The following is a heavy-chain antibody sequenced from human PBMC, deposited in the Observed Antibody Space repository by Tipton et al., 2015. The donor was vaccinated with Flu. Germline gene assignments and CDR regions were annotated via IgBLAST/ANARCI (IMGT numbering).Heavy chain of an antibody. V-gene: IGHV4-38-2*01. J-gene: IGHJ5*02. CDR1: GYSISSGYY. CDR3: ARRYCSGGSCVTGWFDP. Sequence: TLSLTCAVSGYSISSGYYWGWIRQPPGKGLEWIGSIYHSGSTCYNPSLKSRVTISVDTSKNQFSLKLNSVTAADTAVYYCARRYCSGGSCVTGWFDPWGQGTLVTVSS. D-gene: IGHD2-15*01. CDR2: IYHSGST.